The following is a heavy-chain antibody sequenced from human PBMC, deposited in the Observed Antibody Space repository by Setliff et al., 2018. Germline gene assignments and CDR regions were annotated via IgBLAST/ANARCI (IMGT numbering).Heavy chain of an antibody. CDR2: ISAYTGKA. CDR1: GYTFVSYG. CDR3: GRAPRVEWMLPTFDY. D-gene: IGHD3-3*01. V-gene: IGHV1-18*01. Sequence: ASVKVSCKAAGYTFVSYGLSWVRQAPGQGLEWMGWISAYTGKADYAQNFQGRVTMTSDTSTSTAYMELSSLKYDDTAVYYCGRAPRVEWMLPTFDYWGQGTPVTVSS. J-gene: IGHJ4*02.